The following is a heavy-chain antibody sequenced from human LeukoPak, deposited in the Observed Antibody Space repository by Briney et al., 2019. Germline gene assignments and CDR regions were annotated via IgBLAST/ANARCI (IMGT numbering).Heavy chain of an antibody. CDR1: GGSISSGSYY. D-gene: IGHD4-11*01. CDR3: ARDGNYGAFDY. V-gene: IGHV4-61*02. Sequence: SETLSLTCTVSGGSISSGSYYWSWIRQPAGKGLEWIGRIYTSRSTNYNPSLKSRVTISVDTSKNQFSLKLSSVTAADTAVYYCARDGNYGAFDYWGQGILVTVSS. CDR2: IYTSRST. J-gene: IGHJ4*02.